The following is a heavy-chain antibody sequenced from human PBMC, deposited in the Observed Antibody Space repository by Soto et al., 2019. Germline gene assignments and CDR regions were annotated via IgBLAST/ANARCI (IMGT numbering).Heavy chain of an antibody. CDR2: ISSSSSYI. CDR3: ARDGYCTNGVCYIPYYYYGMDV. V-gene: IGHV3-21*01. Sequence: GGSLRLSCAASGFTFSSYSMNWVRQAPGKGLEWVSSISSSSSYIYYADSVKGRFTISRDNAKNSLYLQMNSLRAEDTAVYYCARDGYCTNGVCYIPYYYYGMDVWVQGTTVTVSS. CDR1: GFTFSSYS. J-gene: IGHJ6*02. D-gene: IGHD2-8*01.